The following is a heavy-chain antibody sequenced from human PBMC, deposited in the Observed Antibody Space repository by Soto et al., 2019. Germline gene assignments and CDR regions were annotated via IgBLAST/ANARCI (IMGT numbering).Heavy chain of an antibody. J-gene: IGHJ4*02. CDR3: ATRVSGLIVVEPAAMPFDY. V-gene: IGHV3-23*01. CDR1: GFTFSSYA. CDR2: ISGSGGST. D-gene: IGHD2-2*01. Sequence: GGSLRLSCAASGFTFSSYAMSWVRQAPGKGLEWVSAISGSGGSTYYADSVKGRFTISRHNSKNTLYLEMDSLRAEDTAVYYCATRVSGLIVVEPAAMPFDYWGPGTLVTVSS.